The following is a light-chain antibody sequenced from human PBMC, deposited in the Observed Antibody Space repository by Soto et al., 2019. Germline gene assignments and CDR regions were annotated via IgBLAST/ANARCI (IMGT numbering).Light chain of an antibody. CDR1: SSDVGSYNL. Sequence: QSVLTQPASVSGSPGQSITISCTGTSSDVGSYNLISWYQQHPGKAPKLMIYEVSKRPSGVSNRFSGSKSGNTASLTISGLQAEDEADYYCCSYAGSSTSVFGTGTKVTGL. CDR3: CSYAGSSTSV. CDR2: EVS. V-gene: IGLV2-23*02. J-gene: IGLJ1*01.